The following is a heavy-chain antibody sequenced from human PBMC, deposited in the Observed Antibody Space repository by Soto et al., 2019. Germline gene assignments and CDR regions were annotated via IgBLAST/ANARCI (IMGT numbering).Heavy chain of an antibody. Sequence: EVQLLESGGGLVQPGGSLRLSCAASGFTFSSYAMSWVRQAPGKGLVWVSVISGSGGSRYYADSVKGRFTISRDNSENTLYLQMNRLRAEDTAVYYCPRRSSGGYFDYWGQGTLVNVSS. V-gene: IGHV3-23*01. CDR3: PRRSSGGYFDY. D-gene: IGHD6-19*01. CDR2: ISGSGGSR. CDR1: GFTFSSYA. J-gene: IGHJ4*02.